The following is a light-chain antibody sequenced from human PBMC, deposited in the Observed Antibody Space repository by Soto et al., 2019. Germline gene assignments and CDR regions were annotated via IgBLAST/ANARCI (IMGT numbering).Light chain of an antibody. CDR3: QHNGSSPPLT. Sequence: EFVLTQSPGTLSLSPGERATLSSRASQRVSSIFLAWYQQKPGQAPRLLIYGASTRGTGIPDRFSGSGSGIDFTLTISRLEPEDFAVYFCQHNGSSPPLTFGGGTKVEI. V-gene: IGKV3-20*01. J-gene: IGKJ4*01. CDR1: QRVSSIF. CDR2: GAS.